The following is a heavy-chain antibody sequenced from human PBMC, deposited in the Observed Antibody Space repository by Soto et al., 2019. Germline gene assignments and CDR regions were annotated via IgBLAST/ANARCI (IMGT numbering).Heavy chain of an antibody. CDR1: GGSISSYY. Sequence: SETLSLSCTVSGGSISSYYWSWIRQPPGEGLEWIGYIYYSGSTNYNPSLKSRVTISVDTSKNQFSLKLSSVTAADTAVYYCARRVASGYSSLNWFDPWGQGTLVTVSS. CDR3: ARRVASGYSSLNWFDP. CDR2: IYYSGST. V-gene: IGHV4-59*01. J-gene: IGHJ5*02. D-gene: IGHD6-13*01.